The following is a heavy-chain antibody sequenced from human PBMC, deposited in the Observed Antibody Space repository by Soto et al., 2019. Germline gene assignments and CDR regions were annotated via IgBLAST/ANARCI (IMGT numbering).Heavy chain of an antibody. Sequence: EVQLVESGGGLVKPGGSLRLSCEASGFTFSSYTINWVRRAPGKGLEWVSSISSRSTNIHYADSVKGRFTISRDNAKRSLYLQMNSLRAEDAAVYYCARGPLYCFDYWGQGTMVTVSS. CDR1: GFTFSSYT. CDR3: ARGPLYCFDY. V-gene: IGHV3-21*01. J-gene: IGHJ4*02. CDR2: ISSRSTNI.